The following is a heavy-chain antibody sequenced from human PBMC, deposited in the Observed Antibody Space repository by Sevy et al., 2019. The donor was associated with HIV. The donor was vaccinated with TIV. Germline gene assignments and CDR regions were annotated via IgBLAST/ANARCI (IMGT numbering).Heavy chain of an antibody. J-gene: IGHJ4*01. CDR1: GFPFGDFA. D-gene: IGHD6-13*01. CDR2: IRSKEYGGTT. Sequence: GGSLRLSCTTSGFPFGDFAMNWLRQAPGKGLEWVGFIRSKEYGGTTEYAASVKGRFTITRDESKSIAFLEMNSLKIDDTAVYYCTRDRWAKYYFDYWGQGILVTVSS. CDR3: TRDRWAKYYFDY. V-gene: IGHV3-49*03.